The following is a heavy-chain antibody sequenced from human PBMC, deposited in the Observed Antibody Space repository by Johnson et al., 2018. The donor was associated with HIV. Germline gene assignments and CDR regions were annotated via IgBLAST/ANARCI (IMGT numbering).Heavy chain of an antibody. D-gene: IGHD1-14*01. CDR2: ISYDGSNK. J-gene: IGHJ3*02. CDR1: GFAFSSYA. Sequence: QVQLVESGGGLVQPGGSLRLSCAASGFAFSSYAMHWVRQAPGKGLEWVAVISYDGSNKYYADSVKGRFTISRDNSKNTRYLQMNSLRAEETAVYNCAKANRAMTKGGFGAFDIWGQGTMVTVSS. CDR3: AKANRAMTKGGFGAFDI. V-gene: IGHV3-30*04.